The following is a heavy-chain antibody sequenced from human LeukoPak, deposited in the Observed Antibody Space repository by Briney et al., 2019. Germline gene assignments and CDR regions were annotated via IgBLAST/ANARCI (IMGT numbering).Heavy chain of an antibody. CDR1: GFSAGRYE. CDR3: AREAGTYSSSWLSYYYYGMDV. V-gene: IGHV3-48*03. CDR2: ISSSVSTI. D-gene: IGHD6-13*01. Sequence: PGRSLRLACALSGFSAGRYEMGWVRQAPGGGLGWVSYISSSVSTIYYAGSVKGRFTISRDNAKNSLYLQMNSLRAEDTAVYYCAREAGTYSSSWLSYYYYGMDVWGQGTTVTVSS. J-gene: IGHJ6*02.